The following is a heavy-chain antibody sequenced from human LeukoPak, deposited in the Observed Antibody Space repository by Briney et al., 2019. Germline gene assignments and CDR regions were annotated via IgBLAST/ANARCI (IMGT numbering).Heavy chain of an antibody. J-gene: IGHJ5*02. CDR3: ARGLGSSWLYL. Sequence: GGSLRLSCAGAGFSFSGYAMTWVRQAPGKGLEWISYIHETSSPIFYADSVKGRFTVSRDNAKKSLYLQMNNLRAEDTAVYSCARGLGSSWLYLWGQGTLVTVSS. D-gene: IGHD6-13*01. CDR1: GFSFSGYA. CDR2: IHETSSPI. V-gene: IGHV3-48*01.